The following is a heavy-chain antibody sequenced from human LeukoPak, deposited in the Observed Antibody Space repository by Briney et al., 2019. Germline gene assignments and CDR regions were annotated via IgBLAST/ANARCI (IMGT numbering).Heavy chain of an antibody. CDR3: ARDGGFQDIVVVVATAPPDY. J-gene: IGHJ4*02. CDR1: GFTFSSYA. Sequence: PGRSLRLSCAASGFTFSSYAMHWVRQAPGKGLEWVAVISYDGSNKYYADSVKGRFTISRDNSKNTPYLQMNSLRAEDTAVYYCARDGGFQDIVVVVATAPPDYWGQGTLVTVSS. D-gene: IGHD2-15*01. CDR2: ISYDGSNK. V-gene: IGHV3-30*04.